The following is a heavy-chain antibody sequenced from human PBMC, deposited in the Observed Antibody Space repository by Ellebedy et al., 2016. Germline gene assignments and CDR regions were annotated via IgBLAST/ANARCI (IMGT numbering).Heavy chain of an antibody. CDR3: ARRKSDAFHI. CDR1: GYSFTNYW. V-gene: IGHV5-51*01. CDR2: IFTGDSDT. J-gene: IGHJ3*02. Sequence: GESLKISCKGSGYSFTNYWLGWVRQRPGKGLEWMGVIFTGDSDTTYSPSFQGQVTMSADKSTSTAYLQWNSLRASDTAMYYCARRKSDAFHIWGQGTMVIVSS.